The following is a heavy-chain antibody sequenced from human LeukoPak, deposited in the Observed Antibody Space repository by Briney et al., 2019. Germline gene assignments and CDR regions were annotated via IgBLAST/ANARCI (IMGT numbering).Heavy chain of an antibody. CDR3: ARIGGSYSLDY. J-gene: IGHJ4*02. CDR1: GGTFSSYA. CDR2: INPSGGST. D-gene: IGHD1-26*01. V-gene: IGHV1-46*03. Sequence: ASVKVSCKASGGTFSSYAISWVRQAPGQGLEWMGIINPSGGSTSYAQKFQGRVTMTRDTSTSTVYMELSSLRSEDTAVYYCARIGGSYSLDYWSQGTLVTVSS.